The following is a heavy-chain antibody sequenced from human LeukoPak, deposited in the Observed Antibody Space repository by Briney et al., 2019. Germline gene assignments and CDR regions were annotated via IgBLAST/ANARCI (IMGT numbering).Heavy chain of an antibody. V-gene: IGHV4-39*01. J-gene: IGHJ4*02. CDR3: ARVAGREFSGPFDY. Sequence: SETLSLTCTVSGGSISSSSYYWGWIRQPPGKGLEWIGSIYYSGSTYYNPSLKNRVTISVDTSKNQFSLKLSSVTAADTAVYYCARVAGREFSGPFDYWGQGTLVTVSS. CDR1: GGSISSSSYY. D-gene: IGHD3-10*01. CDR2: IYYSGST.